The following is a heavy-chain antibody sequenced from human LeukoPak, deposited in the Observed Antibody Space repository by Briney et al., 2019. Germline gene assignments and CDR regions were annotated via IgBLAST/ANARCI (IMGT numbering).Heavy chain of an antibody. D-gene: IGHD3-3*01. J-gene: IGHJ3*02. CDR1: GFTFSNYE. V-gene: IGHV3-48*03. CDR2: FSRDGSDI. Sequence: GGSPRLSCAASGFTFSNYEMHWVRQAPGKGLEWVAYFSRDGSDIYYADSARGRFTISRDNAKNSLYLQMNSLRAEDTAVYYCARDYTIFGVADAFDIWGQGTMVTVSS. CDR3: ARDYTIFGVADAFDI.